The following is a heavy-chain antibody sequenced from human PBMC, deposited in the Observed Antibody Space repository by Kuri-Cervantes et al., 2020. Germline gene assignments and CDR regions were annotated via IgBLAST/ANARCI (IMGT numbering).Heavy chain of an antibody. J-gene: IGHJ6*03. D-gene: IGHD5-18*01. Sequence: SCAVYGGSFSGYYWSWIRQPPGKGLEWIGEINHSGSTNYNPSLKSRVTISVDTSKNQFSLKLSSVTAADTAMYYCARAVDTARYYYYMDVWGRGTTVTVSS. CDR3: ARAVDTARYYYYMDV. CDR2: INHSGST. CDR1: GGSFSGYY. V-gene: IGHV4-34*01.